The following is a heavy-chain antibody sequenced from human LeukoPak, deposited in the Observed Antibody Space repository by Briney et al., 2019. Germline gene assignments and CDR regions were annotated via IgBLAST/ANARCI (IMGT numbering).Heavy chain of an antibody. CDR1: GFTFSSYA. CDR2: VSDNGVRT. V-gene: IGHV3-23*01. D-gene: IGHD6-19*01. Sequence: PGGSLRLSCAASGFTFSSYAMSWVRQAPGKGLEWVSAVSDNGVRTHYADSVKGRFTISRDDSKNTLYPQMNSLRVEDTAVYYCAKDRGARADSSRIGMDVWGQGTTATVSS. J-gene: IGHJ6*02. CDR3: AKDRGARADSSRIGMDV.